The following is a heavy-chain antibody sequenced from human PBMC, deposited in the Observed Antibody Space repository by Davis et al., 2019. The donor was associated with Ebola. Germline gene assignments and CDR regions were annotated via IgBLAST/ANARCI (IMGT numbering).Heavy chain of an antibody. Sequence: GESLKISCVASGFTFSSIDMTWVRQAPGKGLEWVGRPRNKHTTDYAASVKGRFTISRDDSNNLLYLQMNRLKSEDTAVYYCARGPREVLDSGSYYVLYYYYYMDVWGKGTTVTVSS. CDR3: ARGPREVLDSGSYYVLYYYYYMDV. V-gene: IGHV3-72*01. CDR2: PRNKHTT. D-gene: IGHD1-26*01. J-gene: IGHJ6*03. CDR1: GFTFSSID.